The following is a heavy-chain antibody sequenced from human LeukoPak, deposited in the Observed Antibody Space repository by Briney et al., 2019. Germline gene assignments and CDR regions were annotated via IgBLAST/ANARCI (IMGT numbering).Heavy chain of an antibody. V-gene: IGHV3-48*02. CDR1: GFTLSSYS. Sequence: PGGSLRLSCAASGFTLSSYSMNWVRQAPGKGLEWISYIDSDTYGNTIYYPHTVKGRFTISRDNAKNSLYLQMDSLRDEDTAVYYCASRRTVTSTDFHAFDIWGQGTVVTVSS. D-gene: IGHD4-17*01. J-gene: IGHJ3*02. CDR2: IDSDTYGNTI. CDR3: ASRRTVTSTDFHAFDI.